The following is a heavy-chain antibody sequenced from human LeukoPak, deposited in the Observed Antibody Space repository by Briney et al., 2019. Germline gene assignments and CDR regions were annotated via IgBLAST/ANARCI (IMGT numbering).Heavy chain of an antibody. CDR3: ARDDGGGWFDP. CDR1: GFTFSSYW. J-gene: IGHJ5*02. D-gene: IGHD3-10*01. CDR2: IYSGGST. V-gene: IGHV3-53*01. Sequence: GGSLRLSCAASGFTFSSYWMSWVRQAPGKGLEWVSVIYSGGSTYYADSVKGRFTISRDNSKNTPYLQMNSLRAEDTAVYYCARDDGGGWFDPWGQGTLVTVSS.